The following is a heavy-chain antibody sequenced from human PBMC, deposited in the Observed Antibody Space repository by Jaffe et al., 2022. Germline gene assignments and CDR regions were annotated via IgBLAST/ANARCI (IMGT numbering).Heavy chain of an antibody. V-gene: IGHV3-23*04. CDR1: GFTFSSYA. CDR3: AKSDYYGSGSYYYTFDY. Sequence: EVQLVESGGGLVQPGGSLRLSCAASGFTFSSYAMSWVRQAPGKGLEWVSAISGSGGSTYYADSVKGRFTISRDNSKNTLYLQMNSLRAEDTAVYYCAKSDYYGSGSYYYTFDYWGQGTLVTVSS. CDR2: ISGSGGST. D-gene: IGHD3-10*01. J-gene: IGHJ4*02.